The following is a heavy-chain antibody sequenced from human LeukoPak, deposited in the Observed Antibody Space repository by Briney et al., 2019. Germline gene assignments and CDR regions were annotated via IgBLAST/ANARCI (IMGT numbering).Heavy chain of an antibody. V-gene: IGHV3-53*01. J-gene: IGHJ4*02. CDR3: ARGYCSGRSCYMWYSDY. Sequence: PSETLSLTCTVSGGSISSATYYWGWVRQAPGKGLEWVSVIYKDGSTYYADSVKGRFTISRDNSKNTVYLQMNSLRAEDTAVYYCARGYCSGRSCYMWYSDYWGQGTLVTVSS. D-gene: IGHD2-15*01. CDR2: IYKDGST. CDR1: GGSISSATYY.